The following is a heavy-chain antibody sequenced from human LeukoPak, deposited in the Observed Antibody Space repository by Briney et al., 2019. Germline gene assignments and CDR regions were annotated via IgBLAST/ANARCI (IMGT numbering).Heavy chain of an antibody. Sequence: PGRSLRLSCAASGFRFPDYAMHWVRQAPGKGLEWVPGISWNSGSIGYADSVKGRFSISRGNSKNTLYLQMNSLRAEDTAVYYCAKLKGQSGNYGDSLHRSRFPFDIWGQGTLVTVSS. CDR3: AKLKGQSGNYGDSLHRSRFPFDI. CDR1: GFRFPDYA. V-gene: IGHV3-9*01. J-gene: IGHJ4*02. D-gene: IGHD1-26*01. CDR2: ISWNSGSI.